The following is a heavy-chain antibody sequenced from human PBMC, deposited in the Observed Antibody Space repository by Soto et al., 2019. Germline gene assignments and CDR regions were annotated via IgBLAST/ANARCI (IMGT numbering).Heavy chain of an antibody. D-gene: IGHD3-3*01. CDR3: ATHDEVVLVDY. J-gene: IGHJ4*02. CDR1: GYSFTSYC. Sequence: GESLKMSSDCSGYSFTSYCISWVLQMPGEGLEWMGRIDPSDSYTNYSPSFQGHVTISADKSISTAYLQWSSLKASDTAMYYCATHDEVVLVDYWGQGTLVTVSS. CDR2: IDPSDSYT. V-gene: IGHV5-10-1*01.